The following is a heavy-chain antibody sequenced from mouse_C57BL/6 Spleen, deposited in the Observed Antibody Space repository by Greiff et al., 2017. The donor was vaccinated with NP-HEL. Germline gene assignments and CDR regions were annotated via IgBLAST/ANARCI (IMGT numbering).Heavy chain of an antibody. CDR3: ASGATVVARYFDY. CDR1: GYTFTGYW. CDR2: ILPGSGST. J-gene: IGHJ2*01. D-gene: IGHD1-1*01. Sequence: VKLVESGAELMKPGASVKLSCKATGYTFTGYWIEWVKQRPGHGLEWIGEILPGSGSTNYNEKFKGKATFTADTSSNTASMQLSSLTTEDSAIYYCASGATVVARYFDYWGQGTTLTVSS. V-gene: IGHV1-9*01.